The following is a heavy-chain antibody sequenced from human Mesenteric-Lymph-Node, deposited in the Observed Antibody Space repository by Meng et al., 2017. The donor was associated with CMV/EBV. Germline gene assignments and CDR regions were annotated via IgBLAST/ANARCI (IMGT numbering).Heavy chain of an antibody. CDR2: IKQDGSEK. D-gene: IGHD3-22*01. J-gene: IGHJ4*02. Sequence: GESLKISCAASGFTFSSYWMSWVRQAPGKGLEWVANIKQDGSEKYYVDSVKGRFTISRDNAKNSLYLQMNSLRAEDTAVYYCAKYYYDSSGYYRIMYYFDYWGQGTLVTVSS. CDR1: GFTFSSYW. V-gene: IGHV3-7*01. CDR3: AKYYYDSSGYYRIMYYFDY.